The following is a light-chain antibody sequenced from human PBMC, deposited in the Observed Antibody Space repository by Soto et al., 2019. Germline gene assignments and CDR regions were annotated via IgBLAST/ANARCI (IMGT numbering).Light chain of an antibody. CDR2: LNV. CDR3: QSYDNSLSGSYV. V-gene: IGLV1-40*01. Sequence: QSVLTQPPSVSGAPGQRVIISCTGSSSNIGAGYDVNWYQQLPGTAPKLLIYLNVNRPSGVPDRFSGSKSATSASLAISGLQAEDEAEYYCQSYDNSLSGSYVFGTGTKVTVL. CDR1: SSNIGAGYD. J-gene: IGLJ1*01.